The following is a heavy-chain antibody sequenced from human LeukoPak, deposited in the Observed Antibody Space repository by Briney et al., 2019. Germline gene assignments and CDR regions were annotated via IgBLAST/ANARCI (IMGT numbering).Heavy chain of an antibody. CDR2: IIPIFGTA. CDR1: GGTFSSYA. CDR3: ARDYIGGYAPFDP. Sequence: SVKVSCKASGGTFSSYAISWVRQAPGQGLEWMRGIIPIFGTANYAQKFQGRVTITTDESTSTAYMELSSLRSEDTAVYYCARDYIGGYAPFDPWGQGTMVTVSS. D-gene: IGHD3-22*01. V-gene: IGHV1-69*05. J-gene: IGHJ5*02.